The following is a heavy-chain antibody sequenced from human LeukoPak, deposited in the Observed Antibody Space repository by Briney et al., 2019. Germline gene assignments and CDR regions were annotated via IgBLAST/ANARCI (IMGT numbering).Heavy chain of an antibody. CDR1: GYTFTSYA. J-gene: IGHJ4*02. V-gene: IGHV1-69*05. D-gene: IGHD6-6*01. CDR2: IIPIFGTA. Sequence: ASVKVSCKASGYTFTSYAMNWVRQAPGQGLEWMGGIIPIFGTANYAQKFQSRVTITTDESTSTAYMELSSLRSEDTAVYYCASAAVPIAARPLDYWGQGTLVTVSS. CDR3: ASAAVPIAARPLDY.